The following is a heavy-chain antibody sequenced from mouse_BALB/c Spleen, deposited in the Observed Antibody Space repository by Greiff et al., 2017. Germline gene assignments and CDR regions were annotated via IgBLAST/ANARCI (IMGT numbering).Heavy chain of an antibody. V-gene: IGHV10-1*02. CDR3: VRHDPHWYFDV. CDR1: GFTFNTYA. Sequence: GGGLVQPKGSLKLSCAASGFTFNTYAMNWVRQAPGKGLEWVARIRSKSNNYATYYADSVKDRFTISRDDSQSMLYLQMNNLKTEDTAMYYCVRHDPHWYFDVWGAGTTVTVSS. CDR2: IRSKSNNYAT. J-gene: IGHJ1*01.